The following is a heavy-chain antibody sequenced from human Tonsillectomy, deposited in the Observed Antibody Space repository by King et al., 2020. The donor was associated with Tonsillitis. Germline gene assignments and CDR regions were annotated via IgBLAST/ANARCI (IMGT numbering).Heavy chain of an antibody. V-gene: IGHV3-11*06. D-gene: IGHD2-8*02. CDR1: GFTFSDYY. CDR3: GREYWGAFDI. Sequence: VQLVESGGGLVKPGGSLRLSCAASGFTFSDYYRSWISQPPGKGLEGIPDINPEGTNPNYVDAVRGRFTISGDNAKNSMFLQMNSLSVEDTAVYYCGREYWGAFDIWGQGTMVTVSS. CDR2: INPEGTNP. J-gene: IGHJ3*02.